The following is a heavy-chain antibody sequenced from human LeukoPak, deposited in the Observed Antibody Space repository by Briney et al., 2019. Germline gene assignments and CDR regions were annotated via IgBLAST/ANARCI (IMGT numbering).Heavy chain of an antibody. CDR2: IKQDGSEK. D-gene: IGHD2-15*01. Sequence: GGSLRLSCATSGFMFSSYWMSWVRQAPGKGLEWVANIKQDGSEKYYVDSVKSRFSISRDNAKSSLYLQMNSLRAEDTAVYYCARDDRPSANSRDWLNPWGQGTLVTVSS. CDR3: ARDDRPSANSRDWLNP. J-gene: IGHJ5*02. CDR1: GFMFSSYW. V-gene: IGHV3-7*01.